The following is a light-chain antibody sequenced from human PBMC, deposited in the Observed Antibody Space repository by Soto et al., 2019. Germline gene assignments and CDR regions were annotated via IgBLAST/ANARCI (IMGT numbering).Light chain of an antibody. J-gene: IGKJ4*01. CDR1: QSLVFSDGNTF. CDR3: VQATHWPLT. CDR2: QVS. V-gene: IGKV2-30*01. Sequence: DVVLTQSPPSLPVTLGQPASISCRSTQSLVFSDGNTFLHWLQQRPGQSPRRLIYQVSKRDSGVPDRFSGSGSGTDFTLKISRVEAEDVGIYYCVQATHWPLTLGGGTKVDIK.